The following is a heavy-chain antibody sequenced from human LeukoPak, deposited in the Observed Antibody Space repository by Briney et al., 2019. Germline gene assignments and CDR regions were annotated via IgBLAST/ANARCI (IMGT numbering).Heavy chain of an antibody. J-gene: IGHJ4*02. D-gene: IGHD3-22*01. CDR2: IIPILGIA. Sequence: SVKVSCKASGGTFSSYAISWVRQAPGQGLEWMGRIIPILGIANYAQKFQGRVTITADKSTSTAYMELSSLRSEDTAVYYCARDSPGGYYYDSSGYYFDYWGQGTLVTVSS. CDR1: GGTFSSYA. CDR3: ARDSPGGYYYDSSGYYFDY. V-gene: IGHV1-69*04.